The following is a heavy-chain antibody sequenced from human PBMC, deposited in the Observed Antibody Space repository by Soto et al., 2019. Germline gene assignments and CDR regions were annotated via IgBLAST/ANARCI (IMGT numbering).Heavy chain of an antibody. D-gene: IGHD3-9*01. CDR3: AKTETFNGYYNAFDY. CDR1: GYTFTSYD. J-gene: IGHJ4*02. V-gene: IGHV3-23*01. Sequence: SCKASGYTFTSYDINWVRLAPGKGLEWVASISGGGGSTYYTDSVKGRFSISRDNSNRVVYLQMGSLTAGDTAVYYCAKTETFNGYYNAFDYWGQGTRVTVSS. CDR2: ISGGGGST.